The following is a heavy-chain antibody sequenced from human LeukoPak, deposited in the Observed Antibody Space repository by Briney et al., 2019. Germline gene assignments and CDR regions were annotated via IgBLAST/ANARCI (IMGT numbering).Heavy chain of an antibody. J-gene: IGHJ4*02. CDR1: GGSISSYY. CDR3: AGSGYSYGYSR. CDR2: IYPGDSDT. Sequence: PSETLSLTCTVSGGSISSYYWSWIRQPPGKGLEWMGIIYPGDSDTRYSPSFQGQVTISADKSISTAYLQWSSLKASDTAMYYCAGSGYSYGYSRWGQGTLVTVSS. V-gene: IGHV5-51*01. D-gene: IGHD5-18*01.